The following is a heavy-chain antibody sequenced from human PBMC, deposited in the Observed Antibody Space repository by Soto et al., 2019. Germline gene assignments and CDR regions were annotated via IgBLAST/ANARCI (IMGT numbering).Heavy chain of an antibody. CDR1: GYTFTDYY. V-gene: IGHV1-2*02. D-gene: IGHD5-18*01. CDR3: TRENIENSDVLYDAFDI. CDR2: MNPKSGGA. Sequence: VASVKVSCKTSGYTFTDYYTHWVRQAPGQGLEWMGWMNPKSGGAYFAQKFQGRVTLTRDTSIGTAYIEVNSLTSDDTAVYFCTRENIENSDVLYDAFDIWGQGTPVTVSS. J-gene: IGHJ3*02.